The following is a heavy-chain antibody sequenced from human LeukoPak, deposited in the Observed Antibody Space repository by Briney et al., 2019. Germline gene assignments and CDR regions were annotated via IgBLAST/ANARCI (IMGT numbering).Heavy chain of an antibody. V-gene: IGHV3-30*03. CDR2: ISYDGSNK. D-gene: IGHD3-9*01. Sequence: PGGSLRLSCAASGFTFSSYGMHWVRQAPGKGLEWVAVISYDGSNKYYADSVKGRFTISRDNAKNTLYLQMNSLRAEDRAVYFCEAEDGIRYFDWSDFDYWGQGTLVTVSS. J-gene: IGHJ4*02. CDR3: EAEDGIRYFDWSDFDY. CDR1: GFTFSSYG.